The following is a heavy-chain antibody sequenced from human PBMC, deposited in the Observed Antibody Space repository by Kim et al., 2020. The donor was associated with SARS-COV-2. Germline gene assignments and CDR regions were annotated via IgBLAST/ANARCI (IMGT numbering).Heavy chain of an antibody. J-gene: IGHJ1*01. V-gene: IGHV3-15*01. CDR1: GLNFKNAC. Sequence: GGSLRLSCAASGLNFKNACMAWIRQAPGKGLEWVGRIKNRDDEETTDYAAAVKGRFNIARDDSRNTVYLQMSSLRPEDTAVYYCSALAEGAGRCGQG. CDR2: IKNRDDEETT. D-gene: IGHD6-13*01. CDR3: SALAEGAGR.